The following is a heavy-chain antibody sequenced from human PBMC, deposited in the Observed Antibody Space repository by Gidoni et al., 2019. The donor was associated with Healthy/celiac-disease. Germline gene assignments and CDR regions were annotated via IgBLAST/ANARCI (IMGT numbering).Heavy chain of an antibody. Sequence: HVQLQESGPGLVKPSHTLSLTCTVSGGSISSGSYYWSWIRQPAGKGLEWIGRIYTSGRTNYNPSLKSRVTISVDTSKNQFSLKLSSVTAADTAVYYCARARHYYDSSGYYYWSDYWGQGTLVTVSS. V-gene: IGHV4-61*02. CDR3: ARARHYYDSSGYYYWSDY. CDR1: GGSISSGSYY. CDR2: IYTSGRT. D-gene: IGHD3-22*01. J-gene: IGHJ4*02.